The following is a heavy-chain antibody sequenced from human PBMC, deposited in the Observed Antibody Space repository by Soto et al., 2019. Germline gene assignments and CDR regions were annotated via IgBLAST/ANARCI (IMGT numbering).Heavy chain of an antibody. Sequence: PXATLSLTCTVPGASISSYYWSWIRQPPGKGLEWIGYIYYSGSTNYNPSLKSRVTISVDTSKNQFSLKLSSVTAADTAVYYCARAYYDSSGYYLKTNWFDPWGQGTLVTVSS. V-gene: IGHV4-59*01. CDR2: IYYSGST. CDR1: GASISSYY. CDR3: ARAYYDSSGYYLKTNWFDP. J-gene: IGHJ5*02. D-gene: IGHD3-22*01.